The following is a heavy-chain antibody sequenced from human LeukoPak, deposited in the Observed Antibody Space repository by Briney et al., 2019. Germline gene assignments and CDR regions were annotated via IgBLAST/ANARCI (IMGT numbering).Heavy chain of an antibody. D-gene: IGHD2-2*01. V-gene: IGHV3-23*01. CDR2: ISGGGDSA. CDR3: AKLGCTGTFCYANY. CDR1: GFTFSDYA. J-gene: IGHJ4*02. Sequence: GGSLRPSCAASGFTFSDYAMTWVRQTPGKGLEWVSVISGGGDSADYADSMKGRFTISRDNSKNTLYLQMNSLRAEDTALYYCAKLGCTGTFCYANYWGQGTLVTVSS.